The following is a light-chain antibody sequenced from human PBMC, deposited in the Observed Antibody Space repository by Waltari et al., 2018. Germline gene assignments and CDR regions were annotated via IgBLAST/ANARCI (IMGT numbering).Light chain of an antibody. CDR2: GAS. CDR1: QSVSSS. J-gene: IGKJ2*01. CDR3: QQYGSSPRT. Sequence: EIVLTQSPGTLSLSPGERATLSCRASQSVSSSLAWYQQKPGQAPRLLIYGASNRATGSPDRFSGSGSDTDFTLTISRLEPEDFAVYFCQQYGSSPRTFGQGAKLEIK. V-gene: IGKV3-20*01.